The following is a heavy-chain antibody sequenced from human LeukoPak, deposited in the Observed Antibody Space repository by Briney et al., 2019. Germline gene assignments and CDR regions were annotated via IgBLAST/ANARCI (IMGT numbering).Heavy chain of an antibody. J-gene: IGHJ4*02. CDR2: IYSGGNT. CDR3: ARICYYFDY. CDR1: GGSISSSSYY. Sequence: SETLSLTCTVSGGSISSSSYYWVWIRQPPGTGLEWIGSIYSGGNTYYNPSLKSRVTISVDASKNQCSLRLSSVTAADTAVYYCARICYYFDYCGQGALVTVSS. V-gene: IGHV4-39*01. D-gene: IGHD3-10*01.